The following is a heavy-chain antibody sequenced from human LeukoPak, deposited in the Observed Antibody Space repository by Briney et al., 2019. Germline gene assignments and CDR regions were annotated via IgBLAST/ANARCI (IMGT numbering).Heavy chain of an antibody. CDR2: IRRVPTDL. D-gene: IGHD4-17*01. CDR3: ARRARDFGDSHAFDV. V-gene: IGHV3-11*01. J-gene: IGHJ3*01. CDR1: GLTFSDTN. Sequence: PGESLRLSRVASGLTFSDTNLAWIRQAPGKGLEWISYIRRVPTDLYYADSVKGRFTITRDNAKNSLYLQMNSLRAEDTANYYCARRARDFGDSHAFDVWGQGTMVTVSS.